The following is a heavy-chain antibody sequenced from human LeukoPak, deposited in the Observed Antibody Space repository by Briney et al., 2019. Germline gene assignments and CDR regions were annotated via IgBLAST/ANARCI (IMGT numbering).Heavy chain of an antibody. J-gene: IGHJ6*02. CDR3: ATNNEYSSSYYYYYYGMDV. D-gene: IGHD6-6*01. CDR2: FDPEDGET. CDR1: GYTLTELS. V-gene: IGHV1-24*01. Sequence: ASVKVSCKVSGYTLTELSMRWVRQAPGKGLEWMGGFDPEDGETIYAQKFQGRVTMTEDTSTDTAYMELSSLRSEDTAVYYCATNNEYSSSYYYYYYGMDVWGQGTTVTVSS.